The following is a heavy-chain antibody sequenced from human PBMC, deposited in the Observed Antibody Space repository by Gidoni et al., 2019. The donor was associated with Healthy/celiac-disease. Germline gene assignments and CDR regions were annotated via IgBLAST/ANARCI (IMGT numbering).Heavy chain of an antibody. V-gene: IGHV4-39*07. D-gene: IGHD3-3*01. CDR3: ARDYDFWSGQTYYYYGMDV. Sequence: QLQLQESGPGLVKPSQTLSLTCPVSGGSISSSSSYWGWIRQPPGKGLEWIGSIYYSGSTYSNPSLKSRVTISVDTSKNQFSLKLSSVTAADTAVYYCARDYDFWSGQTYYYYGMDVWGQGTTVTVSS. CDR1: GGSISSSSSY. J-gene: IGHJ6*02. CDR2: IYYSGST.